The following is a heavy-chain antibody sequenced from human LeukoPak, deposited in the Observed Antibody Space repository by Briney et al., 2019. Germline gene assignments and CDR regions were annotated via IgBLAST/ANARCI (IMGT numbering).Heavy chain of an antibody. V-gene: IGHV1-46*01. D-gene: IGHD2-15*01. J-gene: IGHJ4*02. CDR2: INPSGDST. CDR1: GYNFSRYY. CDR3: ARDTYFSGRIYFDY. Sequence: ASVKVACKASGYNFSRYYIHWVRQAPGQALEWMGIINPSGDSTSYAQKFQGRVTMTRDTSTSTVYMELSSLRSEDTAMYYRARDTYFSGRIYFDYWGQGTLVTVSS.